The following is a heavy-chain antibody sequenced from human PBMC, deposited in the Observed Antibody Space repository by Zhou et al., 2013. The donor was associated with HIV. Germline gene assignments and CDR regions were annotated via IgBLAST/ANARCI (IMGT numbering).Heavy chain of an antibody. CDR1: GGTFTSYG. J-gene: IGHJ3*01. CDR3: ARGSVYFEPKDSFDV. CDR2: ISADNGNT. D-gene: IGHD3-9*01. V-gene: IGHV1-18*01. Sequence: QVQLVQSGAEVKKPGSSVKVSCKASGGTFTSYGITWVRQAPGQGLEWMGWISADNGNTNYALKLQGRGTMTTDTSTSTAYMALRSLRSDDTAVYYCARGSVYFEPKDSFDVWGQGTMVTVSS.